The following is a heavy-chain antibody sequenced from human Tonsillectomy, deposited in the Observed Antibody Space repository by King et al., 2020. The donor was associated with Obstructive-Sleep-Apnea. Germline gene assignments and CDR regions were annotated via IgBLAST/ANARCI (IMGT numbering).Heavy chain of an antibody. CDR2: IRSKAYGGTT. CDR3: TRKEDVVVPAAILSYYYGMDV. V-gene: IGHV3-49*03. J-gene: IGHJ6*02. Sequence: QLVQSGGGLVQPGRSLRLSYTASGFTFGDYAMSWFRQAPGKGLEWVGFIRSKAYGGTTEYAASVKGRFTISRDDSKSIAYLQMNSLKTEDTAVYYCTRKEDVVVPAAILSYYYGMDVWGQGTTVTVSS. D-gene: IGHD2-2*01. CDR1: GFTFGDYA.